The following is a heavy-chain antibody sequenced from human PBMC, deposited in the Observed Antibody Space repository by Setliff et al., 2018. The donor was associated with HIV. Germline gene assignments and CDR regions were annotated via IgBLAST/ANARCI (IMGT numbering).Heavy chain of an antibody. CDR3: ARTFVVFRVRGVSSVYMDV. CDR1: GGSISSGTYY. V-gene: IGHV4-61*10. Sequence: PSETLSLTCTVSGGSISSGTYYWSWIRQPAGKGLEWIGYIYYSGSTNYNPSLKSRVTISVDTSKNQFSLKLSSVTAADTAVYYCARTFVVFRVRGVSSVYMDVWGKGTTVTVS. CDR2: IYYSGST. D-gene: IGHD3-10*01. J-gene: IGHJ6*03.